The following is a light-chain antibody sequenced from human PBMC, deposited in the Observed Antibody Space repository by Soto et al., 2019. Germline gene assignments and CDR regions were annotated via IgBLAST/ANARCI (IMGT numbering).Light chain of an antibody. CDR2: EGN. CDR1: SSDVGSYNL. J-gene: IGLJ3*02. CDR3: CSYAGSSTWV. Sequence: QSALTQPASASGSPGQSITISCTGTSSDVGSYNLVSWYQQHPGKAPKLMIYEGNERPSGVSNRFSGSKSGNTASLTISGLQAEDEADYYCCSYAGSSTWVFGGGTKLTVL. V-gene: IGLV2-23*01.